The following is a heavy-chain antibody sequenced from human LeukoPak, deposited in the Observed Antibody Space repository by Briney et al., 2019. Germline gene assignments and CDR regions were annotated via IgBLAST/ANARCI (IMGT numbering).Heavy chain of an antibody. CDR2: IYYSGST. J-gene: IGHJ4*02. Sequence: PSETLSLTCTVSGGSISSSSYYWGWIRQPPGKGLEWIGSIYYSGSTYYNPSLKSRVTISVDTSKNQFSLKLSSVTAADTAVYYCASPPPYGDYASGFDYWGQGTLVTVSS. CDR3: ASPPPYGDYASGFDY. V-gene: IGHV4-39*01. D-gene: IGHD4-17*01. CDR1: GGSISSSSYY.